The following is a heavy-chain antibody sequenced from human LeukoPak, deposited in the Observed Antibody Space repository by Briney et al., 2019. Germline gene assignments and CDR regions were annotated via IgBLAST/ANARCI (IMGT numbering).Heavy chain of an antibody. CDR3: ARDLGQYYDTSDNWFDP. CDR2: ISYDGSNE. D-gene: IGHD3-22*01. J-gene: IGHJ5*02. CDR1: GFTFSSYV. V-gene: IGHV3-30*04. Sequence: GGSLRLSCAASGFTFSSYVMHWVRQAPGKGLEWVAIISYDGSNEYYADSVKGRFTISRDNSKSTLYLQMNSLRAADTAVYYCARDLGQYYDTSDNWFDPWGQGTLVTVSS.